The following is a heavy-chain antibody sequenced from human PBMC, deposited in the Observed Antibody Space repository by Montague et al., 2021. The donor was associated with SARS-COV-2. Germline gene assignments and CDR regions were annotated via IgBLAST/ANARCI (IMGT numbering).Heavy chain of an antibody. J-gene: IGHJ4*02. D-gene: IGHD6-25*01. CDR2: IKAGNT. Sequence: SLSLSCAASGFSVSGSYMSWVRQAPGKGPEWVSIIKAGNTYYTDSVKGRFTMSRDNSENTLPLQMNSLRDEDTAVYYCARGLQQRSNFDYWGQGTLVTVSS. CDR1: GFSVSGSY. CDR3: ARGLQQRSNFDY. V-gene: IGHV3-53*01.